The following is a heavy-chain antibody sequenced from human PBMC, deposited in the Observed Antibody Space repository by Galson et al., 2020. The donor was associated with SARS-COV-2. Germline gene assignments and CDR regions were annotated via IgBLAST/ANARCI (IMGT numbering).Heavy chain of an antibody. V-gene: IGHV1-24*01. CDR1: GYTPTELS. J-gene: IGHJ6*02. D-gene: IGHD6-19*01. Sequence: ASVKVSCKVSGYTPTELSMHWVRQAPGKGLEWMGGFDPENGETTYAQKFQGRVTMTEDTTTDTAYMELSSLRSEDTAVYCCATGVAVAGTPLNYYDCYGMDVGFQGTTVTVAS. CDR2: FDPENGET. CDR3: ATGVAVAGTPLNYYDCYGMDV.